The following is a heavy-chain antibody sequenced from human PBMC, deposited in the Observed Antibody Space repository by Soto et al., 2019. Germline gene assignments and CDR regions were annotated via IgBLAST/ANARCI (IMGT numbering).Heavy chain of an antibody. CDR2: ISYDGNNK. D-gene: IGHD3-10*01. J-gene: IGHJ6*02. CDR3: ARDRRVRGVISPYGMDV. Sequence: GGSLRLSCSASGFTFSSYAMTWVRQAPGKGLEWVAVISYDGNNKYYADSVKGRFTISRDNSKNTLYLQMNSLRAEDTAVYYCARDRRVRGVISPYGMDVWGQGTTVTVSS. V-gene: IGHV3-30-3*01. CDR1: GFTFSSYA.